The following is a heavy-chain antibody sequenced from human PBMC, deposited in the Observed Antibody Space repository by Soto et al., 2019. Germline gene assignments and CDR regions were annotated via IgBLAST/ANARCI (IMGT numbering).Heavy chain of an antibody. Sequence: QVQLVESGGGVVQPGRSLRLSCAASGFTFSSYAMHWVRQAPGKGLEWVAVISYDGSNKYYADSVKGRFTISRDNSKNTLYLQMNSLRAEDTALYYCARDRSSYDSSGYDFDLWGRGTLVTVSS. CDR1: GFTFSSYA. CDR3: ARDRSSYDSSGYDFDL. D-gene: IGHD3-22*01. CDR2: ISYDGSNK. J-gene: IGHJ2*01. V-gene: IGHV3-30-3*01.